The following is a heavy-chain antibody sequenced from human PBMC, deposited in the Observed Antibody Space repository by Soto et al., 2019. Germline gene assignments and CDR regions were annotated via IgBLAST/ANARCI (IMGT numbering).Heavy chain of an antibody. CDR1: GGSFSNFG. J-gene: IGHJ5*02. D-gene: IGHD3-16*01. CDR2: IVPVFGRP. CDR3: ARSSGGVFGIIIEGTNWFAP. V-gene: IGHV1-69*13. Sequence: ASVKVSCKASGGSFSNFGISWVRQAPGQGLEWMGGIVPVFGRPNYAQRFRCRLTITADESTSTGYMELISLTSEDTAVYYCARSSGGVFGIIIEGTNWFAPWGQGTLVTVSS.